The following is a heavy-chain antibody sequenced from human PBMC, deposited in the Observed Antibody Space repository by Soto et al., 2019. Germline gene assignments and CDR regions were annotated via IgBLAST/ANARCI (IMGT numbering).Heavy chain of an antibody. D-gene: IGHD6-6*01. Sequence: GGSLRLSCAASGFTFSSYAMHWVRQAPGKGLEWVAVISYDGSNKYYADSVKGRFTISRDNSKNTLYLQMNSLRAEDTAVYYCAREGPGYSSSSRLFGYWGQGTLVTVSS. CDR2: ISYDGSNK. J-gene: IGHJ4*02. CDR3: AREGPGYSSSSRLFGY. V-gene: IGHV3-30-3*01. CDR1: GFTFSSYA.